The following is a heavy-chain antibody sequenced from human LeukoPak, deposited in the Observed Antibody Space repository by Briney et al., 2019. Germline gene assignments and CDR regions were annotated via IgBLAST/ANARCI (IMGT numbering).Heavy chain of an antibody. J-gene: IGHJ4*02. V-gene: IGHV4-39*01. Sequence: SETLSLTCTVSGGSISSSSYYWGWIRQPPGKGLEWIGSIYYSGSTYYNPSLKSRVTISVDMSKNQFSLKLTSVTAADTAVYYCARGAIAARHRYFDSWGQGTLVTVSS. CDR1: GGSISSSSYY. CDR2: IYYSGST. D-gene: IGHD6-6*01. CDR3: ARGAIAARHRYFDS.